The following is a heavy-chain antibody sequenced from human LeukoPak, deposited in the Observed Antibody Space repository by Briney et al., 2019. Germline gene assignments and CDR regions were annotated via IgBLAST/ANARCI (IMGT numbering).Heavy chain of an antibody. CDR1: GFTVSAKY. CDR3: ARDTTTVVPAAMRGAFDI. J-gene: IGHJ3*02. Sequence: GGSLRLSCAASGFTVSAKYMSWVRQGPGKGLDWISSIYSDGGTNYADSVKGRFTISRDNSKNTLYLQMNSLRAEDTAVYYCARDTTTVVPAAMRGAFDIWGQGTMVTVSS. D-gene: IGHD2-2*01. CDR2: IYSDGGT. V-gene: IGHV3-53*01.